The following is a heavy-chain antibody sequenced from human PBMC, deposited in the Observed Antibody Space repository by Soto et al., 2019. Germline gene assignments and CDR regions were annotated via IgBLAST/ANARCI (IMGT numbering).Heavy chain of an antibody. J-gene: IGHJ4*02. CDR3: AGHSGQAAYLCY. D-gene: IGHD1-26*01. Sequence: SVKVSCKASGGTFSSYAISSVRQAPGQGLEWMGGIIPIFGTANYAQKFQGRVTITADESTSTAYMELSSLRSEDTAVYSCAGHSGQAAYLCYWGQGTLVTVSS. CDR1: GGTFSSYA. V-gene: IGHV1-69*13. CDR2: IIPIFGTA.